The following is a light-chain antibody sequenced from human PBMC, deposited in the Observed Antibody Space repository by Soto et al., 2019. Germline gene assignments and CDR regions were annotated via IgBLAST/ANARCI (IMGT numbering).Light chain of an antibody. CDR3: QQLNNFMGIT. CDR1: QGISSY. CDR2: AAS. V-gene: IGKV1-9*01. J-gene: IGKJ5*01. Sequence: DIQLTQSPSFLSASVGDRVTITCRASQGISSYLAWYQQRPGKAPKLLIYAASTLQTGVPSRFSGSGSGTEFTLTISSLQPEDFSTYYCQQLNNFMGITFGQGTRLEIK.